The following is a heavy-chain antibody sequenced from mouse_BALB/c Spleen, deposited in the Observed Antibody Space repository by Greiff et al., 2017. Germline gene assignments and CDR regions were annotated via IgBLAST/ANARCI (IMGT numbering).Heavy chain of an antibody. CDR3: ARVYGSSPFYAMDY. D-gene: IGHD1-1*01. CDR1: GFDFSRYW. Sequence: EVKLVESGGGLVQPGGSLKLSCAASGFDFSRYWMSWVRQAPGKGLEWIGEINPDSSTINYTPSLKDKFIISRDNAKNTLYLQMSKVRSEDTALYYCARVYGSSPFYAMDYWGQGTSVTVSA. V-gene: IGHV4-1*02. J-gene: IGHJ4*01. CDR2: INPDSSTI.